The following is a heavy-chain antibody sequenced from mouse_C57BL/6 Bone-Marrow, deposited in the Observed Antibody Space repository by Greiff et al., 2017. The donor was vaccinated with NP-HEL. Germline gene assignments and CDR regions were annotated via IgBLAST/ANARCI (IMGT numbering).Heavy chain of an antibody. Sequence: VQLQQPGAELVRPGSSVKLSCKASGYTFTSYWMDWVKQRPGQGLAWIGNIYPSDSATHYNQKFKDKATLTVDKSSSTAYMQLSSRTSEDSAVYYCARGGHYGRCAYWGQGTLVTVSA. D-gene: IGHD1-2*01. CDR2: IYPSDSAT. J-gene: IGHJ3*01. V-gene: IGHV1-61*01. CDR1: GYTFTSYW. CDR3: ARGGHYGRCAY.